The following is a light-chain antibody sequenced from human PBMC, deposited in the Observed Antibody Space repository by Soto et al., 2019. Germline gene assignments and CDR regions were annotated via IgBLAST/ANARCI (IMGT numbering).Light chain of an antibody. CDR1: QNVLFGSNNKNY. CDR3: HQYHSPPYT. Sequence: IVMTQSPDSLAVSLGERATINCKSSQNVLFGSNNKNYLAWYQHKPGQPPKLLIYWASTRESGVPDRFSGSGSGTDFTLTITSLQAEDVAVYYCHQYHSPPYTFGQGTKLEIK. V-gene: IGKV4-1*01. CDR2: WAS. J-gene: IGKJ2*01.